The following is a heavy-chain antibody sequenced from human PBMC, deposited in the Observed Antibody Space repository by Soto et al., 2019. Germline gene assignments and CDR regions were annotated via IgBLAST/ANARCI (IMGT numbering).Heavy chain of an antibody. Sequence: QVQLQQWGAGLLKPSETLSLTCAVYGGSFSGYYWSWIRQPPGKGLEWIGEINHSGSTNYNPSLKSRVTISVDTSKNQFSLKLSSVTAADTAVYYCARGPLMNGLYSSSWYGYYGMDVW. CDR2: INHSGST. CDR1: GGSFSGYY. CDR3: ARGPLMNGLYSSSWYGYYGMDV. V-gene: IGHV4-34*01. J-gene: IGHJ6*01. D-gene: IGHD6-13*01.